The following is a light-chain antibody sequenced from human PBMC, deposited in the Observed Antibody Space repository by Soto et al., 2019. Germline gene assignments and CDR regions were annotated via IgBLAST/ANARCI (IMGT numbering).Light chain of an antibody. CDR3: QQYGSSPLT. Sequence: EIVLTQSPGTLSLSPGERATLSCRASQSVSSSYLAWYQQKPGQAPRLLIYGASSRATGIPDRFSGSGSGTDFTLTISRLEHEDVAVYYCQQYGSSPLTFGKGTKVEI. CDR1: QSVSSSY. CDR2: GAS. V-gene: IGKV3-20*01. J-gene: IGKJ1*01.